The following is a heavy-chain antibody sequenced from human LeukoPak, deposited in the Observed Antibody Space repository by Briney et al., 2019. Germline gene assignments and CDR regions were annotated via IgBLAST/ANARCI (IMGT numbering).Heavy chain of an antibody. J-gene: IGHJ4*02. CDR1: GGSISSYY. D-gene: IGHD1-26*01. V-gene: IGHV4-4*07. CDR3: ARENSGSYREFDY. Sequence: SETLSLTCTVSGGSISSYYWTWIRQPAGKGLEWIGRIYPSGSTNYNPPLKSLVTMSVDTSKNQFSLKLSSVTAADTAVYYCARENSGSYREFDYWGQGTLVTVSS. CDR2: IYPSGST.